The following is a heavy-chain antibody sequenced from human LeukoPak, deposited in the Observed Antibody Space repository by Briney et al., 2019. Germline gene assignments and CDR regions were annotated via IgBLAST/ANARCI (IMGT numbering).Heavy chain of an antibody. J-gene: IGHJ5*02. CDR3: ARGVAVAAHPRFDP. V-gene: IGHV4-61*02. Sequence: PSETLSLTCTVSGGSISSGSYHWSWIRQPAGKALEWIRRIYPSGSTNYDPSLKSRVTISIDTSKNQFSLKLTSVTAADTAVYYCARGVAVAAHPRFDPWGQGTLVTVSS. D-gene: IGHD6-19*01. CDR1: GGSISSGSYH. CDR2: IYPSGST.